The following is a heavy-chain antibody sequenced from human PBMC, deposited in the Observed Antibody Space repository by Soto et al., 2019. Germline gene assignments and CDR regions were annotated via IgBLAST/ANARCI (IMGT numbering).Heavy chain of an antibody. D-gene: IGHD3-10*01. CDR3: ARGGKRISMIRGFDS. V-gene: IGHV4-39*01. CDR2: FWFTGTT. J-gene: IGHJ4*02. Sequence: QLQLQESGPGLVKPSETLSLTCTVSGGSLSGSSYYWGWMRQPPGKGLEWIGSFWFTGTTYYNPSLKSRVNISVDTSSRQFSLHLGSVTAADTAVYFCARGGKRISMIRGFDSWGQGTLVTVSS. CDR1: GGSLSGSSYY.